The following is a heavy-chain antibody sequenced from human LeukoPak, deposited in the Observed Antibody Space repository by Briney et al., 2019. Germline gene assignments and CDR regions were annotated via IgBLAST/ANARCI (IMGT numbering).Heavy chain of an antibody. CDR2: IYTSGST. D-gene: IGHD6-13*01. CDR1: GGSISSYY. Sequence: SETLSLTCTVSGGSISSYYWSWIRQPAGKGLEWIGRIYTSGSTNYNPSLKSRVTMSVDTSKNQFSLKLSSVTAADTAVYYCASTYSSSWYYYYGMDVWGQGTTVTVS. J-gene: IGHJ6*02. V-gene: IGHV4-4*07. CDR3: ASTYSSSWYYYYGMDV.